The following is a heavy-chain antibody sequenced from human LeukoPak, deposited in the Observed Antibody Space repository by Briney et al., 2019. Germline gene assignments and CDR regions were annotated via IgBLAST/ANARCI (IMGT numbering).Heavy chain of an antibody. CDR1: GYTFTSYD. J-gene: IGHJ4*02. Sequence: GASVKVSCKASGYTFTSYDINWVRQAIGQGLEWMGWMNPNSGNTGYAQKFQGRVTMTRNTSISTAYMELSSLRSEDTAVYYCALDYDILTGTDYWGQGTLVTVSS. V-gene: IGHV1-8*01. D-gene: IGHD3-9*01. CDR3: ALDYDILTGTDY. CDR2: MNPNSGNT.